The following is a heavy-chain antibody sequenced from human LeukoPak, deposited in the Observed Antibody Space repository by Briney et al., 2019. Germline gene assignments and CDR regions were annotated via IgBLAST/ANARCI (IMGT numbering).Heavy chain of an antibody. Sequence: SVKVSCKASGGTFSSYAISWVRQAPGQGLEWMGGIIPIFGTANYAQKFQGRVTITADESTSTAYMELSSLRFEDTAVYYCASGDLYYYDSSGIYYFDYWDQGTLVTVSS. CDR3: ASGDLYYYDSSGIYYFDY. CDR1: GGTFSSYA. D-gene: IGHD3-22*01. J-gene: IGHJ4*02. CDR2: IIPIFGTA. V-gene: IGHV1-69*13.